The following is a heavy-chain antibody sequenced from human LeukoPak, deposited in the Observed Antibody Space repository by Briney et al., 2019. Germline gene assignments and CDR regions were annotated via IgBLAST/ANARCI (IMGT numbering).Heavy chain of an antibody. D-gene: IGHD4-17*01. Sequence: PSETLSLTCTVSGGSISSYYWSWIRQPAGKGLEWIGRLYTSGDTNYNPSLKSRLTMSLDTSKNQFSLKLSSVTAADTAVYYCARDEHDYGDYGTFDYWGQGTLVTVCS. CDR2: LYTSGDT. V-gene: IGHV4-4*07. CDR1: GGSISSYY. J-gene: IGHJ4*02. CDR3: ARDEHDYGDYGTFDY.